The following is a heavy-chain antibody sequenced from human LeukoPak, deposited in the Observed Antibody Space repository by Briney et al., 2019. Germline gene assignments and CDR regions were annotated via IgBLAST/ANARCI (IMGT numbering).Heavy chain of an antibody. D-gene: IGHD2/OR15-2a*01. J-gene: IGHJ4*02. CDR1: GFTFSSYE. Sequence: GGSQRLSCAASGFTFSSYEMNWVRQAPGKGLEWISYISGSGTIIYYTDSVKGRFTISRDNAKNSLYLQMNSLTVADTAVYYCARAGYYRFDYWGQGTLVTVSS. CDR3: ARAGYYRFDY. V-gene: IGHV3-48*03. CDR2: ISGSGTII.